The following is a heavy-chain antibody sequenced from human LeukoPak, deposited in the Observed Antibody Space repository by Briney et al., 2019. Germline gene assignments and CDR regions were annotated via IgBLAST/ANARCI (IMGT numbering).Heavy chain of an antibody. CDR3: ARGGPYCSNTSCYAGGYFDL. V-gene: IGHV4-34*01. CDR2: INHSGST. Sequence: SETLSLTCAVYGGSFSGYYWSWIRQPPGKGLEWIGEINHSGSTNYNPSLKSRVTISVDTSKNQFSLKLSSVTAADTAVYYCARGGPYCSNTSCYAGGYFDLWGRGTLVTVSS. J-gene: IGHJ2*01. CDR1: GGSFSGYY. D-gene: IGHD2-2*01.